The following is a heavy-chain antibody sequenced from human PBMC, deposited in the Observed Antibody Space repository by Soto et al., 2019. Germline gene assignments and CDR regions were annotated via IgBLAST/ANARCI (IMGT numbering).Heavy chain of an antibody. CDR3: ASYMITFGGVIVPNP. V-gene: IGHV4-39*01. CDR1: GGSISSSSYY. J-gene: IGHJ5*02. D-gene: IGHD3-16*02. CDR2: IYYSGST. Sequence: SETLSLTCTVSGGSISSSSYYWGWIRQPPGKGLEWIGSIYYSGSTYYNPSLKSRVTISVDTSKNQFSLKLSSVTAADTALYYCASYMITFGGVIVPNPWGQGTLVTVSS.